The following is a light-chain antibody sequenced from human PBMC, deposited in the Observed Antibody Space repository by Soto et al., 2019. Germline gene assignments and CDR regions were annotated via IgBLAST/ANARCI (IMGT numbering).Light chain of an antibody. Sequence: QLVLTQSPSASASLGASVKPTCTLSSGHSRYAIAWHQQQPEKGPRYLMKVNSDGSHNKGDGIPDRFSGSSSGAERYLTISSLQSEDEADYYCQTWGTGIRVFGGGTKLTVL. CDR3: QTWGTGIRV. V-gene: IGLV4-69*01. CDR1: SGHSRYA. CDR2: VNSDGSH. J-gene: IGLJ3*02.